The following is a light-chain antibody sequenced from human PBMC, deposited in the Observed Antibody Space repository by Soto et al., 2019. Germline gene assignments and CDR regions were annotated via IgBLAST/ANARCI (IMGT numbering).Light chain of an antibody. CDR2: AAS. Sequence: DIQMTQSPSSLSASVGDRVTITCRASQSISSYLNWYQQKPGKAPKLLIYAASNLQSGVPSRFSGSRSGTDFTLTISSLQPEDFAIYYCQQSFSPPHTFGGGTKVEIK. J-gene: IGKJ4*01. CDR1: QSISSY. V-gene: IGKV1-39*01. CDR3: QQSFSPPHT.